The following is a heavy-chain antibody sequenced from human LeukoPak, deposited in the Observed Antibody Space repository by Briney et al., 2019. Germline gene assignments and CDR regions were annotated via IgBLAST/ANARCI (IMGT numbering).Heavy chain of an antibody. D-gene: IGHD2-2*01. CDR2: IYYSGST. J-gene: IGHJ4*02. CDR3: ASDLGSTTSF. Sequence: SETLSLTCTVSGGSISSGGHYWSWIRQHPGKGLEWIGYIYYSGSTYYNPSLKSRVTISVDTSKNQFSLKLSSVTAADTAVYYCASDLGSTTSFWGQGTLVTVSS. V-gene: IGHV4-31*03. CDR1: GGSISSGGHY.